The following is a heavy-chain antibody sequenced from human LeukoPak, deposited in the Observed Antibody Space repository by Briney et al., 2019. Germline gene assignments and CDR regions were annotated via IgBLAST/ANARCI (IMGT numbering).Heavy chain of an antibody. CDR3: ARGSYYDSSGYYYIDY. V-gene: IGHV4-61*03. CDR1: GGSISSSSYY. Sequence: SETLSLTCTVSGGSISSSSYYWGWIRQPRGKGLEWIGYIYYSGSTNYNPSLKSRVTISVDTSKNHFSLKLSSVTAADTAVYYCARGSYYDSSGYYYIDYWGQGTLVTVSS. D-gene: IGHD3-22*01. CDR2: IYYSGST. J-gene: IGHJ4*02.